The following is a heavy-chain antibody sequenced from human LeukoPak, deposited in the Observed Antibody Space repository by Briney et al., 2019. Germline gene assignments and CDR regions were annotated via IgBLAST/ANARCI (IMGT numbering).Heavy chain of an antibody. V-gene: IGHV4-4*02. J-gene: IGHJ4*02. D-gene: IGHD3-22*01. CDR1: GGSISSSNW. CDR2: IYHSGST. Sequence: SETLSLTCAVSGGSISSSNWWSWVRQPPGKGLEWIGEIYHSGSTYYNPSLKSRVTISVDRSKNQFSLKLSSVTAADTAVYYCARGQSYYYDSSGNFDYWGQGTLVTVSS. CDR3: ARGQSYYYDSSGNFDY.